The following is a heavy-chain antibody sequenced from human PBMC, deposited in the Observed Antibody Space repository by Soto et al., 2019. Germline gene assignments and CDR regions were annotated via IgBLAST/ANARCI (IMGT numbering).Heavy chain of an antibody. D-gene: IGHD3-10*01. CDR1: GGSISRYY. V-gene: IGHV4-59*01. Sequence: PSETLSLTCTASGGSISRYYWNWIRQPPGKGLEWIGYIYYSGSTNYNPSLKSRVTISVDTSKNQFSLKLSSVTAADTAVYYCARDPGSGSYYGWFDPWGQGTLVTVSS. CDR3: ARDPGSGSYYGWFDP. CDR2: IYYSGST. J-gene: IGHJ5*02.